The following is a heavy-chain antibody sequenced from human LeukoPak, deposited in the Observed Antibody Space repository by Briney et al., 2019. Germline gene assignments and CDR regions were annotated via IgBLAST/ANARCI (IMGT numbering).Heavy chain of an antibody. D-gene: IGHD4-17*01. V-gene: IGHV1-8*01. CDR2: MNPNSGNT. CDR3: ARGPYYGDSIDY. J-gene: IGHJ4*02. Sequence: AASVKVSCKASGYTFTSYDINWVRQATGQGLERMGWMNPNSGNTGYAQKFQGRVTMTRNTSISTAYMELSSLRSEDTAVYYCARGPYYGDSIDYWGQGTLVTVSS. CDR1: GYTFTSYD.